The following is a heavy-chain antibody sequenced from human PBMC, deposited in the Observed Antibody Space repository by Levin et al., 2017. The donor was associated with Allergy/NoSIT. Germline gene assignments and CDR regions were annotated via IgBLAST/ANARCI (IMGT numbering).Heavy chain of an antibody. Sequence: LSLTCAASGFTFDDYAMHWVRQAPGKGLEWVSLISWDGGSTYYADSVKGRFTISRDNSKNSLYLQMNSLRAEDTALYYCAKDTGRYDFWSGYVDWGQGTLVTVSS. CDR2: ISWDGGST. CDR3: AKDTGRYDFWSGYVD. J-gene: IGHJ4*02. V-gene: IGHV3-43D*04. D-gene: IGHD3-3*01. CDR1: GFTFDDYA.